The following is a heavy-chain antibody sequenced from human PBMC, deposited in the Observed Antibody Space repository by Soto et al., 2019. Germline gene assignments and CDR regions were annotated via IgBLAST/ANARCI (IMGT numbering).Heavy chain of an antibody. D-gene: IGHD6-19*01. CDR2: IRSKTNSYAT. Sequence: EGQLVESGGGLVQPGGSLKLSCAASGFTFGGSAMHWVRQASGKGPEWVGHIRSKTNSYATAYAESVKGRFTISRDDSMNTAYLQMNSLKTEDTAVYFCTRQTDAVQWLVVPTDYNFDYWGQGTLVTVSS. J-gene: IGHJ4*02. V-gene: IGHV3-73*02. CDR1: GFTFGGSA. CDR3: TRQTDAVQWLVVPTDYNFDY.